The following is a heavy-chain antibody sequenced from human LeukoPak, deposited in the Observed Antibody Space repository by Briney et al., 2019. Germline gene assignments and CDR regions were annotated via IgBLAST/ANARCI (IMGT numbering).Heavy chain of an antibody. J-gene: IGHJ4*02. CDR3: ARLTGVTTVTTHFDY. D-gene: IGHD4-17*01. CDR1: GYRFTSYW. CDR2: IYPGDSDT. Sequence: GESLKISCKGSGYRFTSYWIGWVRQMPGKGLEWMGIIYPGDSDTRYSPSFQGQVTISADKSISTACLQWSSLKASDTAIYYCARLTGVTTVTTHFDYWGQGTLVTVSS. V-gene: IGHV5-51*01.